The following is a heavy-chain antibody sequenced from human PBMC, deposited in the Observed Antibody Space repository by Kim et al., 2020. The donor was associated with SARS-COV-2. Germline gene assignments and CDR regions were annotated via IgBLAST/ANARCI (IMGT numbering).Heavy chain of an antibody. D-gene: IGHD6-13*01. V-gene: IGHV4-39*01. CDR3: ARHLAAPYSSSWFGY. Sequence: PSLKSRVTISVDTSKNQFSLKLSSVTAADTAVYYCARHLAAPYSSSWFGYWGQGTLVTVSS. J-gene: IGHJ5*01.